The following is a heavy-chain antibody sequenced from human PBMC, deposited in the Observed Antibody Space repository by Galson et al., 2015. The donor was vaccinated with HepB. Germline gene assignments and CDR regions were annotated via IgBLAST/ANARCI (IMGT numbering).Heavy chain of an antibody. CDR2: IFPGDSHT. Sequence: QSGAEVKKPGESLKISCKGSGYNFSGYWIGWVRQMPGKGLEWMGTIFPGDSHTRYSPSFQGQVTISADKSTAYLQWSSLKASDTAMYYCARSNSGPLGYYGMDVWGQGTTVTVSS. D-gene: IGHD1-26*01. J-gene: IGHJ6*02. CDR3: ARSNSGPLGYYGMDV. V-gene: IGHV5-51*03. CDR1: GYNFSGYW.